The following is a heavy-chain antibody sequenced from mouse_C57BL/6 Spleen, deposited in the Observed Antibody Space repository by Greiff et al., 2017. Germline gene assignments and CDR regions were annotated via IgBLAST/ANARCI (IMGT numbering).Heavy chain of an antibody. Sequence: QVQLQQSGAELVKPGASVKISCKASGYAFSSYWMNWVKQRPGKGLEWIGQIYPGDGDTNYNGKFKGKATLTADKSSSTAYMQLSSLTSEDSAVYVCARGGSVWDYFDYWGQGTTLTVSS. V-gene: IGHV1-80*01. CDR1: GYAFSSYW. CDR3: ARGGSVWDYFDY. CDR2: IYPGDGDT. J-gene: IGHJ2*01. D-gene: IGHD2-10*02.